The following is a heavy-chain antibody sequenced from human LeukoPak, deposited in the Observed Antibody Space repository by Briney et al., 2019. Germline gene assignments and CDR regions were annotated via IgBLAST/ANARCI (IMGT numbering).Heavy chain of an antibody. CDR2: ISGSGGST. J-gene: IGHJ4*02. CDR1: GFTFSSYA. Sequence: GGSLRLSCAASGFTFSSYAMSWVRQAPGKGLEGGSAISGSGGSTYYADSVKGRFTISRDNSKNTLYLQMNSLRAEDTAVYYCANARHPQNVGFFDYWGQGTLVTVSS. V-gene: IGHV3-23*01. D-gene: IGHD1-1*01. CDR3: ANARHPQNVGFFDY.